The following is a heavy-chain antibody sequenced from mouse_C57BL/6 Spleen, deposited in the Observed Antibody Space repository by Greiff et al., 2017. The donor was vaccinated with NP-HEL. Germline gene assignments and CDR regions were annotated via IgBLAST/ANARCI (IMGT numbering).Heavy chain of an antibody. D-gene: IGHD1-1*01. Sequence: QVQLQQSGAELVRPGTSVKVSCKASGYAFTNYLIEWVKQRPGQGLEWIGVINPGSGGTNYNEKFKGKATLTADKSSSTAYMQLSSLTSEDSAVYFCARRVTTVEGDYFDYWGQGTTLTVSS. J-gene: IGHJ2*01. CDR3: ARRVTTVEGDYFDY. CDR1: GYAFTNYL. CDR2: INPGSGGT. V-gene: IGHV1-54*01.